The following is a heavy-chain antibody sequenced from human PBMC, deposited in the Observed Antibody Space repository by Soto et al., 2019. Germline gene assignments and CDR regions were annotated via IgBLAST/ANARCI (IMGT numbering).Heavy chain of an antibody. CDR2: IIPRSATS. CDR3: AREGLVLVPTTVNSDYYYYAMDV. CDR1: GDTFSTYT. D-gene: IGHD2-2*01. J-gene: IGHJ6*02. V-gene: IGHV1-69*12. Sequence: QVQLVQSGAEVKKPGSSVKVSCKASGDTFSTYTITWMRQAPGQGLEWMGGIIPRSATSNNAQKFQGRVTITADESTNTPYMELDSLRSEDTVVYFCAREGLVLVPTTVNSDYYYYAMDVWGQGTTVTVSS.